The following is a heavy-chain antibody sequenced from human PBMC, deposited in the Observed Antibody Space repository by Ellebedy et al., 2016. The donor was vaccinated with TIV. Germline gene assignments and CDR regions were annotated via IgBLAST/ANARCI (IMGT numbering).Heavy chain of an antibody. D-gene: IGHD5-12*01. CDR3: ARGRYSGYDYSDY. CDR1: GDTSATSG. Sequence: AASVKVSCKASGDTSATSGFSWMRQAPGQGLEWMGWISSYSGNTNYAKKFQGRVTLTTDTSTVTVHMELRSLRSDDTAVYYCARGRYSGYDYSDYWGQGTLVTVSS. V-gene: IGHV1-18*04. J-gene: IGHJ4*02. CDR2: ISSYSGNT.